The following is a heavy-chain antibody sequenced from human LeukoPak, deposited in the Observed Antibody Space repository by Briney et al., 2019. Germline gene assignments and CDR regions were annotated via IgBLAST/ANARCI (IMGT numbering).Heavy chain of an antibody. Sequence: GASVKVSCKASGYTFTSYGISWVRQAPGEGLEWMGWISAYNGNTNYAQKLQGRVTMTTDTSTSTAYMELRSLRSDDTAVYYCARDQGYCSGGSCYYIDYWGQGTLVTVSS. CDR2: ISAYNGNT. D-gene: IGHD2-15*01. J-gene: IGHJ4*02. CDR1: GYTFTSYG. V-gene: IGHV1-18*01. CDR3: ARDQGYCSGGSCYYIDY.